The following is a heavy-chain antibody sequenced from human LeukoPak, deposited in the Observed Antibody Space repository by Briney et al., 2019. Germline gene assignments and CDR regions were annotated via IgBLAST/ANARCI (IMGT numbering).Heavy chain of an antibody. D-gene: IGHD2-2*01. Sequence: SETLSLTCTVSGGSISSYYWSWIRQPAGKGLEWIGRIYTSGSTNYNPSLKSRVTMSVDTSKNQFSLKLSSVTAADTAVYYCARDNRNVVVPAAVWFDPWGQGTLVTVSS. CDR1: GGSISSYY. V-gene: IGHV4-4*07. J-gene: IGHJ5*02. CDR3: ARDNRNVVVPAAVWFDP. CDR2: IYTSGST.